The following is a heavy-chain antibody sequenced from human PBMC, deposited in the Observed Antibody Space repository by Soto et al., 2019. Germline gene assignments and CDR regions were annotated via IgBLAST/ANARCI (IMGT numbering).Heavy chain of an antibody. V-gene: IGHV4-31*03. CDR2: IYYSGST. Sequence: QVQLQESGPGLVKPSQTLSLTCTVSGGSISSGGYYWSWIRQHPGKGLEWIAYIYYSGSTYYNPSLKSRVTIAVDTSKNQFSLKLSSVTAADTAVYYCARDADYYDTAHRDAFDIWGQGTMVTVSS. D-gene: IGHD3-22*01. J-gene: IGHJ3*02. CDR1: GGSISSGGYY. CDR3: ARDADYYDTAHRDAFDI.